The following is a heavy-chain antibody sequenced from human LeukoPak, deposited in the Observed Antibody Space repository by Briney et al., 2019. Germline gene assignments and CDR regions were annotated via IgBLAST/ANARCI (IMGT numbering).Heavy chain of an antibody. D-gene: IGHD2-21*02. CDR1: GFTFNTYG. CDR3: ANGVTTPDY. CDR2: IRNDGSNK. J-gene: IGHJ4*02. V-gene: IGHV3-30*02. Sequence: GGSLRLSCAASGFTFNTYGMHWVRQSPGKGLEWVAFIRNDGSNKYYADSVKGRFTISRDNSKSTLYLHMTGLNVGDTAMYYCANGVTTPDYWGQGALISVSS.